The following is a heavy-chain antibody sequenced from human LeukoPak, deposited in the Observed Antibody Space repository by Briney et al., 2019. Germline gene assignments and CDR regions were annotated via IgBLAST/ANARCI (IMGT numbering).Heavy chain of an antibody. Sequence: SQTLSLTCAISGDSVSSNRATWNWIRQSPSRGLEWLGRTYYMSKWYNDYAVSVKSRITINPDTSKNQFSLQLNSVTPEDTAVYFCARDQSWTTGFDIWGQGTMVTVSS. CDR3: ARDQSWTTGFDI. D-gene: IGHD2-8*02. CDR1: GDSVSSNRAT. CDR2: TYYMSKWYN. J-gene: IGHJ3*02. V-gene: IGHV6-1*01.